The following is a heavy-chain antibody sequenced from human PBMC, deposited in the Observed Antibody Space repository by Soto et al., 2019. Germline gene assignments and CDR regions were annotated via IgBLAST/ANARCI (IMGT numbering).Heavy chain of an antibody. CDR2: IYYSGST. CDR3: ARGGYGGTWWQ. J-gene: IGHJ1*01. V-gene: IGHV4-61*01. CDR1: GGSVSSGSYY. D-gene: IGHD2-15*01. Sequence: QVQLQESGPGLVEPSETLSLTCTVSGGSVSSGSYYWSWIRQPPGKGLEWIGYIYYSGSTNSTPSRTSRVTISVDTYKNQFSLKLSSVTDADTAVDYCARGGYGGTWWQWGQGTLDTVSS.